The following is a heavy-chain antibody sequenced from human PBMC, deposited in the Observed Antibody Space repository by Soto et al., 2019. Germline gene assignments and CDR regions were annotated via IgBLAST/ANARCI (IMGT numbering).Heavy chain of an antibody. J-gene: IGHJ4*01. CDR3: ARLWFQLWLRQRWGGDGFDL. CDR1: GYTFTSYD. CDR2: MNPNSGNT. Sequence: ASVKVSCKASGYTFTSYDINWVRQAAGQGLEWMGWMNPNSGNTGYAQKFQGRVTMTRNTSISTAYMELSSLRSEDTAVYYCARLWFQLWLRQRWGGDGFDLWGQGTLVTVSS. D-gene: IGHD5-18*01. V-gene: IGHV1-8*01.